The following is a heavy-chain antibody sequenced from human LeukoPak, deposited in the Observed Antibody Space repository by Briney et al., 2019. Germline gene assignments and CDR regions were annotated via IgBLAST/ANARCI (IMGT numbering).Heavy chain of an antibody. Sequence: SETLSLTCTVSGGSISSYYWSWIRQPPGKGLEWIGYIYYSGSTNYNPPLKSRVTISVDTSKNQFSLNLRSVTAADTAVYYCARDICGYNYGCFDSWGQGTLVTVSS. J-gene: IGHJ4*02. CDR1: GGSISSYY. D-gene: IGHD5-18*01. CDR2: IYYSGST. CDR3: ARDICGYNYGCFDS. V-gene: IGHV4-59*12.